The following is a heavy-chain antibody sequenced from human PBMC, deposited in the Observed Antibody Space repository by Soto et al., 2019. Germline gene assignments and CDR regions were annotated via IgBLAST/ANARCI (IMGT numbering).Heavy chain of an antibody. Sequence: SETLSLTCTVSGGSISRSSYSWGWIRQPPGKGLEWIGTIYYSGSTYYNPSLKSRVTISVDTSKNQFSLKLSSVTAADTAVYYCATRQGGSYNWFDPWGQGTLVTVSS. D-gene: IGHD2-15*01. CDR2: IYYSGST. V-gene: IGHV4-39*01. CDR3: ATRQGGSYNWFDP. CDR1: GGSISRSSYS. J-gene: IGHJ5*02.